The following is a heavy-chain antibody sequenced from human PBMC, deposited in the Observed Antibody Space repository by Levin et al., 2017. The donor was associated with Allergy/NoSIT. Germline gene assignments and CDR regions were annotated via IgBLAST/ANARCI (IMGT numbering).Heavy chain of an antibody. J-gene: IGHJ5*02. D-gene: IGHD3-10*01. V-gene: IGHV4-59*01. CDR2: IYKTGGT. CDR3: ARDGSGSFFNWFDP. CDR1: GGSISSSY. Sequence: SQTLSLTCTVSGGSISSSYWSWIRQPPGKGLEWIGYIYKTGGTNYNPSLKSRVTISVDTSKNQFSLKLRSVTAADTAVYYCARDGSGSFFNWFDPWGQGTLVTVSS.